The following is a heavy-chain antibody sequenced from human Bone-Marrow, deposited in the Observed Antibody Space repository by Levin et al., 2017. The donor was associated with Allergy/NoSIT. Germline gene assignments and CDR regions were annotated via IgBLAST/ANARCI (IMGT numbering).Heavy chain of an antibody. CDR1: GFTFSDYW. CDR2: INQHGNEK. V-gene: IGHV3-7*01. CDR3: ARDGVAPGVYFDS. J-gene: IGHJ4*02. Sequence: GESLKISCAASGFTFSDYWMNWVRQAPGKGLEWVANINQHGNEKYYVDSVKGRFTISRDNPKNSLDLQMNSLRAEDTAVYYCARDGVAPGVYFDSWGQGVLVIVSS. D-gene: IGHD2-2*01.